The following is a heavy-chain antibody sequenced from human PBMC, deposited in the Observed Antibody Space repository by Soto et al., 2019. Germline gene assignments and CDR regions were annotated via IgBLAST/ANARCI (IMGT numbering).Heavy chain of an antibody. CDR1: GGSFSGYY. V-gene: IGHV4-34*01. CDR2: INHSGST. CDR3: ASTATTIFGVVINFDY. J-gene: IGHJ4*02. D-gene: IGHD3-3*01. Sequence: SETLSLTCAVYGGSFSGYYWSWIRQPPGKGLEWIGEINHSGSTNYNPSLKSRVTISVATSKNQFSLKLSSVTAADTAVYYCASTATTIFGVVINFDYWGQGTLVTVSS.